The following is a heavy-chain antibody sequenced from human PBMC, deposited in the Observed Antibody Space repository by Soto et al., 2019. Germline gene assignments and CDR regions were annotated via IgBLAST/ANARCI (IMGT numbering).Heavy chain of an antibody. CDR1: GFIFSSYA. V-gene: IGHV3-23*01. CDR3: AKDQGLVIPGGYDAFDI. D-gene: IGHD3-9*01. J-gene: IGHJ3*02. Sequence: EVQLLESGGGLVQPGGSLRLSCAASGFIFSSYAMTWVRQAPGKGLEWVSAISVSGGYTYYADAVKGRFTISRDNSKNTVYVQMNSLRVEDTAVYYCAKDQGLVIPGGYDAFDIWGQGTMVTVSS. CDR2: ISVSGGYT.